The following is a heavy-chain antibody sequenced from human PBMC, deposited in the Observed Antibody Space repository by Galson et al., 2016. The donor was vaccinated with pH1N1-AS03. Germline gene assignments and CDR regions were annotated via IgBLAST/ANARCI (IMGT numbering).Heavy chain of an antibody. CDR1: GGTFSNYA. CDR3: ARAGREEYRRNSFKSYHYYYGMDV. D-gene: IGHD6-6*01. Sequence: SVKVSCKASGGTFSNYAFNWVRLAPGQGLEWMGGITPIFGTTKYAQKFQGRVTITADKSTNTADMELRSLRSEDTALYYCARAGREEYRRNSFKSYHYYYGMDVWGQGTTVIVSS. CDR2: ITPIFGTT. V-gene: IGHV1-69*06. J-gene: IGHJ6*02.